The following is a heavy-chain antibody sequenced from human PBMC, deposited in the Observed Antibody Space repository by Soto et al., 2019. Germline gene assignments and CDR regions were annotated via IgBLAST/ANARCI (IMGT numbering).Heavy chain of an antibody. Sequence: GGSLRLSCAASGFTFSSYSMNWVRQAPGKGLEWVSYISSSSSTIYYADSVKGRFTISRDNAKNSLYLQMNSLRDEDTAVYYCARDLQIITGTTHLDYWGQGTLVTVSS. CDR2: ISSSSSTI. V-gene: IGHV3-48*02. CDR1: GFTFSSYS. J-gene: IGHJ4*02. D-gene: IGHD1-20*01. CDR3: ARDLQIITGTTHLDY.